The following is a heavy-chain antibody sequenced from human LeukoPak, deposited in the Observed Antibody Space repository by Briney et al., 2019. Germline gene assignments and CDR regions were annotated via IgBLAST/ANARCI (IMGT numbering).Heavy chain of an antibody. Sequence: AGSLRLSCAASGFTFSSYSMNWVRQAPGKGLEWVSSISSSSYIYYADSVKGRFTISRDNAKNSLYLQMNSLRAEDTAVYYCARVSRSYYYDSSGYSGGSDYWGQGTLVTVSS. J-gene: IGHJ4*02. CDR2: ISSSSYI. V-gene: IGHV3-21*01. D-gene: IGHD3-22*01. CDR1: GFTFSSYS. CDR3: ARVSRSYYYDSSGYSGGSDY.